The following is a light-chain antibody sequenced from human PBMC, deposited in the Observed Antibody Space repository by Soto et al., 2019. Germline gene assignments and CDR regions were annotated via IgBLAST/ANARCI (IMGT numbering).Light chain of an antibody. Sequence: DIVMTQSPLSLPVTPGEPASISCRSSQSLLHSNGYNYLDWYLQKPGQSPQLLIYLGSNRASGVPDRFSGSGSGTDFTLKISRVEAEDVGVYYCMQALQLLPTFGGGTKVEIK. J-gene: IGKJ4*01. CDR2: LGS. V-gene: IGKV2-28*01. CDR1: QSLLHSNGYNY. CDR3: MQALQLLPT.